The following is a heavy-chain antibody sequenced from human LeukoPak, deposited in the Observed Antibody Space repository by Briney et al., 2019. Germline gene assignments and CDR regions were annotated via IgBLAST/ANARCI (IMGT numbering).Heavy chain of an antibody. CDR1: GFTFSSYS. V-gene: IGHV3-48*04. Sequence: PGGSLRLSCAASGFTFSSYSMNWVRQAPGKGLEWVSYISSSGSTIYYADSVKGRFTISRDNAKNSLYLQMNSLRAEDTAVYYCARGEIVVDPLNWFDPWGQGTLVTVSS. J-gene: IGHJ5*02. CDR3: ARGEIVVDPLNWFDP. D-gene: IGHD3-22*01. CDR2: ISSSGSTI.